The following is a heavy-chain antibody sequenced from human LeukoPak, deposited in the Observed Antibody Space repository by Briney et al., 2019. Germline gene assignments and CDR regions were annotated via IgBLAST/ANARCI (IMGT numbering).Heavy chain of an antibody. V-gene: IGHV1-2*02. J-gene: IGHJ4*02. CDR2: INPKSGGT. CDR1: GGTSSNYA. CDR3: ARDMNTNFDY. Sequence: GASVTVSCKASGGTSSNYAISWVRQAPGQGLEWMGWINPKSGGTNEAQKFHDRVTMTRDTSIRTAYMEVSRLRSDDTAVYYCARDMNTNFDYWGQGTQVTVSS. D-gene: IGHD3-16*01.